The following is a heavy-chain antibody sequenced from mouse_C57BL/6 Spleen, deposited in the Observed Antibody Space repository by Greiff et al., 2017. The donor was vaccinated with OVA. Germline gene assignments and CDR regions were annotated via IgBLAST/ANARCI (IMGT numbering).Heavy chain of an antibody. CDR2: IYPGSGST. D-gene: IGHD2-4*01. CDR3: ARSRDYDGAGWAY. CDR1: GYTFTSYW. V-gene: IGHV1-55*01. J-gene: IGHJ3*01. Sequence: QVQLQQPGAGLVKPGASVKMSCKASGYTFTSYWITWVQQRPGQGLEWIGDIYPGSGSTNYNEKFKSKATLTVDTSSSTAYMQLSSLTSEDSAVYYCARSRDYDGAGWAYWGQGTLVTVSA.